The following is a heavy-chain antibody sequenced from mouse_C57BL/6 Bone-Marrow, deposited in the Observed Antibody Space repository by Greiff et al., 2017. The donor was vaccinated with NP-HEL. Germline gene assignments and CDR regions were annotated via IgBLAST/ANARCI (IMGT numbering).Heavy chain of an antibody. CDR1: GYTFTSYW. CDR3: ARTPITTVVARYWYFDV. CDR2: IYPSDSET. Sequence: QVQLQQPGAELVRPGSSVKLSCKASGYTFTSYWMDWVKQRPGQGLEWIGNIYPSDSETHYNQKFKDKATLTVDKSSSTAYMQLSSLTSEDSAVYYGARTPITTVVARYWYFDVWGTGTTVTVSS. J-gene: IGHJ1*03. V-gene: IGHV1-61*01. D-gene: IGHD1-1*01.